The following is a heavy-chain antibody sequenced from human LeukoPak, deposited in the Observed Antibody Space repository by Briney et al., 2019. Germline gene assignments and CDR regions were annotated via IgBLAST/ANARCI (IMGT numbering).Heavy chain of an antibody. CDR2: IYSSGST. Sequence: GGSLRLSCAVSVFTVSSNYMSWVRRAPGKGLEGVSVIYSSGSTYSADSVKGRFIISRDTSKHPLYLQMKSLRAEDTAVYYCARGPGYHGTGTYSFDIWGQGTMVTVSS. D-gene: IGHD3-10*01. V-gene: IGHV3-66*02. CDR3: ARGPGYHGTGTYSFDI. J-gene: IGHJ3*02. CDR1: VFTVSSNY.